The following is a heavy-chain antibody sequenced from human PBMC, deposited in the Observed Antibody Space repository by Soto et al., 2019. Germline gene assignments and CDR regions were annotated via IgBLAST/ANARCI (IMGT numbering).Heavy chain of an antibody. Sequence: GALRLSCAAPVFTCSSYGMHWVRQAPGKGLEWVAVIWYDGSNKYYADAVKGRFTISRDNSKNTLYLQMNSLRAEDTAVYYCARSGTYYYDSSGYYGYWGQGTLVTVSS. CDR2: IWYDGSNK. D-gene: IGHD3-22*01. J-gene: IGHJ4*02. CDR1: VFTCSSYG. V-gene: IGHV3-33*01. CDR3: ARSGTYYYDSSGYYGY.